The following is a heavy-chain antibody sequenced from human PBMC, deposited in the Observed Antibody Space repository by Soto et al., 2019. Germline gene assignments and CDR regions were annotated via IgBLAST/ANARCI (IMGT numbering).Heavy chain of an antibody. CDR2: IYYSGST. D-gene: IGHD4-17*01. V-gene: IGHV4-30-4*01. J-gene: IGHJ4*02. Sequence: SETLSLTCTVSGFSISSGDYYWSWIRQPPGKGLEWIGYIYYSGSTYYNPSLKSRVTISADTSKNQFSLKLTSVTAADTAVYYCARGSTTEKVDSWGQGTLVTVSS. CDR3: ARGSTTEKVDS. CDR1: GFSISSGDYY.